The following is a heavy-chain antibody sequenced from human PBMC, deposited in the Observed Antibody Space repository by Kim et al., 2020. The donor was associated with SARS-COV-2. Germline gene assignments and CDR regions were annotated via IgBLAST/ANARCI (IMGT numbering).Heavy chain of an antibody. V-gene: IGHV3-20*01. CDR3: AGDGGGARKGAFDI. J-gene: IGHJ3*02. D-gene: IGHD3-16*01. Sequence: ADSVKCRFTISRDNAKNSLYLQMNGLGAEETALYHCAGDGGGARKGAFDIWGQGTMVTVSS.